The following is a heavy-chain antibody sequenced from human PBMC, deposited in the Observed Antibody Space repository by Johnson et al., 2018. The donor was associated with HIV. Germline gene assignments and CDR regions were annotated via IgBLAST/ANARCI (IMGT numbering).Heavy chain of an antibody. CDR3: ARDHYPSYSSGWPDAYDI. Sequence: EQLVESGGGLVQAGGSLRLSCSASGVSISRYAMNWVRQAPGKGLEWVSGISSSGGGTYYADSGKGRLHISRDNSKNTLYLQMNSLRAEDTAVYYCARDHYPSYSSGWPDAYDIWGQGTMVTVSS. CDR1: GVSISRYA. CDR2: ISSSGGGT. D-gene: IGHD6-19*01. J-gene: IGHJ3*02. V-gene: IGHV3-23*04.